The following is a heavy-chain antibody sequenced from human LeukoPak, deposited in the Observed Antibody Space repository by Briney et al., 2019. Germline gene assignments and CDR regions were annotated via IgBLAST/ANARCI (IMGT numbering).Heavy chain of an antibody. V-gene: IGHV3-23*01. J-gene: IGHJ3*02. Sequence: TGGSLRLSCAASGFTFSSYAMSWVRQAPGKGLEWVSVISNSAGSTFYADSVKGRFTISRDNSKNTLYLQMNSLRSEDTALYYCATYTGIPDVFDIWGQGTMVTVSS. CDR1: GFTFSSYA. CDR3: ATYTGIPDVFDI. CDR2: ISNSAGST. D-gene: IGHD1-14*01.